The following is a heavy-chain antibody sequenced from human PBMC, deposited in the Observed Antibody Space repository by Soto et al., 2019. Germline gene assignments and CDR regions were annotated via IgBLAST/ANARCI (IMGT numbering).Heavy chain of an antibody. V-gene: IGHV4-30-4*02. D-gene: IGHD3-16*02. CDR3: ARGIMITFGGVIEYYFDY. CDR1: GGSISSGDYY. Sequence: PSETLSLTCTVSGGSISSGDYYWSWIRQPPGKGLEWIGYIYYSGSTYYNPSLKSRVTISVDTSKNQFSLKLSSVTAADTAVYYCARGIMITFGGVIEYYFDYWGQGTLVTVSS. J-gene: IGHJ4*02. CDR2: IYYSGST.